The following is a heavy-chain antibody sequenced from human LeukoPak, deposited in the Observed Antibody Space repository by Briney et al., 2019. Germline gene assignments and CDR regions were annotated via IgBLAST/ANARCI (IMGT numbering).Heavy chain of an antibody. CDR2: IYYSGST. Sequence: KTSETLSLTCTVSGGSISSYYWSWIRQPPGKGLEWIGYIYYSGSTNYNPSLKSRVTISVDTSKNQFSLKLSSVTAADTAVYYCARVTPLWFGESPYYFDYWGQGTLVTVSS. J-gene: IGHJ4*02. CDR1: GGSISSYY. CDR3: ARVTPLWFGESPYYFDY. V-gene: IGHV4-59*01. D-gene: IGHD3-10*01.